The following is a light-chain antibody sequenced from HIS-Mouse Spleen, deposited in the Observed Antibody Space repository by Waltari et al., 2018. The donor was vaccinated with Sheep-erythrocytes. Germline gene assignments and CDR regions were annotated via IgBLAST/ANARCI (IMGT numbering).Light chain of an antibody. CDR3: CSYAGSSTPWV. V-gene: IGLV2-23*01. CDR1: SSDVGSYNL. Sequence: QSALTQPASVSGSPGQSITISCTGTSSDVGSYNLVSWYQQHPGKAPKLMDYEGSKRASGVSNRFSGYKSGNTASLTISGLQAEDEADYYCCSYAGSSTPWVFGGGTKLTVL. CDR2: EGS. J-gene: IGLJ3*02.